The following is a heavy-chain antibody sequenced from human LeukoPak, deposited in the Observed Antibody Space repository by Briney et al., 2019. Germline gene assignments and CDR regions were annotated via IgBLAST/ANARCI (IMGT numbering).Heavy chain of an antibody. D-gene: IGHD3-22*01. CDR2: ISPSGGST. J-gene: IGHJ3*02. Sequence: ASVKVSCRASGYTFTTYYIHWVRQAPGPGLEWMGIISPSGGSTSYAQKFQGRVTMTRDTSTSAVYMELSSLRSEDTAVYYCTRTYYYDSSGYYYGRDAFDIWGQGAMVTVSS. V-gene: IGHV1-46*01. CDR3: TRTYYYDSSGYYYGRDAFDI. CDR1: GYTFTTYY.